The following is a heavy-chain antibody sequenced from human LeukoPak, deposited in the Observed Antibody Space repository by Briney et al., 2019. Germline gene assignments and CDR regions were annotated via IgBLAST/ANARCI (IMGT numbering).Heavy chain of an antibody. CDR2: ISYDGSNK. D-gene: IGHD3-16*01. J-gene: IGHJ4*02. V-gene: IGHV3-30-3*02. CDR3: AKRGAQLGGANYFDY. CDR1: GFTFSSYA. Sequence: PGGSLRLSCAASGFTFSSYAMHWVRQAPGKGLEWVAVISYDGSNKYYADSVKGRFTISRDNSKNTLYLQMNSLRAEDTAVYYCAKRGAQLGGANYFDYWGQGTLVTVSS.